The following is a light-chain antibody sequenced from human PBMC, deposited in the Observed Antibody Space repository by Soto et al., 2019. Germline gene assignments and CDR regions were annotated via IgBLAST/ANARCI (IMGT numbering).Light chain of an antibody. CDR2: DVN. J-gene: IGLJ2*01. CDR1: RSDIGAYNF. Sequence: QSVLTQSASVSGSPGQSITISCTGTRSDIGAYNFVSWYQQHPGEVPKLMLYDVNVRPSGVSNRFSGSKSGNTASLTISGLQAEDEADYYCTSWTTSTTMIFGGGTKVTVL. V-gene: IGLV2-14*03. CDR3: TSWTTSTTMI.